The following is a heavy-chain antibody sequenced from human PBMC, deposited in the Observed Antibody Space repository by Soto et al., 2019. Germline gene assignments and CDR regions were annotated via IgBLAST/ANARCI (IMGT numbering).Heavy chain of an antibody. D-gene: IGHD4-17*01. CDR1: GGTFSSYA. J-gene: IGHJ4*02. CDR3: ARDPTHPNGGRDYGGDY. V-gene: IGHV1-69*12. Sequence: QVQLVQSGAEVKKPGSSVKVSCKASGGTFSSYAISWVRQAPGQGLEWMGGIIPIFGTANYAQKFQGRVTIHADDSTSTAYMELSSLRSEDTAVYYCARDPTHPNGGRDYGGDYWGQGTLVTVSS. CDR2: IIPIFGTA.